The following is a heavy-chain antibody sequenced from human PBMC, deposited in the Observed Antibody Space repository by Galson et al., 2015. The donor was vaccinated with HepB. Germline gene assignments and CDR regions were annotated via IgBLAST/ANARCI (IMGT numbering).Heavy chain of an antibody. CDR3: ARDRGITDDAFDI. D-gene: IGHD1-14*01. J-gene: IGHJ3*02. CDR1: GYSFPTYG. V-gene: IGHV1-18*01. CDR2: ISAYNGNT. Sequence: SVKVSCKASGYSFPTYGISWVRQAPGQGLEWMGWISAYNGNTNYAQKLQGRVTMTTDTSTSTAYMELRSLRSDDTAVFYCARDRGITDDAFDIWGQWTMVTVSS.